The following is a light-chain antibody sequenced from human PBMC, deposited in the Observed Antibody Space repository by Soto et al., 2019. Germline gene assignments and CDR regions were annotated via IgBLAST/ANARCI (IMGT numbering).Light chain of an antibody. CDR1: QSVLFTSDNKNY. V-gene: IGKV4-1*01. CDR3: QQYYSLPYT. J-gene: IGKJ2*01. Sequence: DIVMTQSPDSLAVSLSERATINCKSTQSVLFTSDNKNYLVWYQQKPGQPPKLLISWASTRESGVPDRFSGSGSGTDFTLTISSLQAEDVAVYYCQQYYSLPYTFGQGTSLQIK. CDR2: WAS.